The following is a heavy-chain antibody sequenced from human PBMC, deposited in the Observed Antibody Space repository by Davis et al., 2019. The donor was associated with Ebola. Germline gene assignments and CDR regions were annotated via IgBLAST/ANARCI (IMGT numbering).Heavy chain of an antibody. CDR2: ISYDGSNK. J-gene: IGHJ4*02. CDR1: GFTFSSYS. CDR3: AKDYCSSTSCTIFDY. Sequence: PGGSLRLSCAASGFTFSSYSMNWVRQAPGKGLEWVAVISYDGSNKYYADSVKGRFTISRDNSKNTLYLQMNSLRAEDTAVYYCAKDYCSSTSCTIFDYWGQGTLVTVSS. D-gene: IGHD2-2*01. V-gene: IGHV3-30*18.